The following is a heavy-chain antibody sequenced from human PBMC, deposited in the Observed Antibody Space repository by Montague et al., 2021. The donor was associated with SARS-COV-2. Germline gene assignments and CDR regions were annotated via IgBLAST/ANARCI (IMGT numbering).Heavy chain of an antibody. CDR2: IYHSGSA. CDR1: GGSVSSTSYY. CDR3: ARVQGSGTYWSGDY. Sequence: SETLSLTCTVSGGSVSSTSYYWGWVRQPPGKGLEWIGSIYHSGSAXYKPSLKSRVTISIDTSKNQFSLKLSSVTAADTAVYYCARVQGSGTYWSGDYWGQGTLVTVSS. V-gene: IGHV4-39*07. D-gene: IGHD1-26*01. J-gene: IGHJ4*02.